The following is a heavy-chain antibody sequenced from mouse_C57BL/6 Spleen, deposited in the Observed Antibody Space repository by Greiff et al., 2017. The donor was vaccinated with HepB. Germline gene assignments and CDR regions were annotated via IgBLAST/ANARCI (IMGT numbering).Heavy chain of an antibody. CDR2: ISSGGSYT. D-gene: IGHD2-1*01. V-gene: IGHV5-6*01. CDR3: ARQGLLWQNVYYFDY. J-gene: IGHJ2*01. Sequence: EVHLVESGGDLVKPGGSLKLSCAASGFTFSSYGMSWVRQTPDKRLEWVATISSGGSYTYYPDSVKGRFTISRDNAKNTLYLQMSSLKSEDTAMYYCARQGLLWQNVYYFDYWGQGTTLTVSS. CDR1: GFTFSSYG.